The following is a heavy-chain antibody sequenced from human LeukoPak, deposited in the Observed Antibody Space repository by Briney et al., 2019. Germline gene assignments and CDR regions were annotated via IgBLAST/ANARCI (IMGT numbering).Heavy chain of an antibody. CDR1: GGSISSYY. J-gene: IGHJ3*02. Sequence: PSETLSLTCTVSGGSISSYYWSWIRQPPGKGLEWIGYIYYSGSTNYNPSLKSRVTMSVDTSKNQFSLKPSSVTAADTAVYYCARVGPLTADAFDIWGQGTMVTVSS. CDR2: IYYSGST. CDR3: ARVGPLTADAFDI. D-gene: IGHD4/OR15-4a*01. V-gene: IGHV4-59*12.